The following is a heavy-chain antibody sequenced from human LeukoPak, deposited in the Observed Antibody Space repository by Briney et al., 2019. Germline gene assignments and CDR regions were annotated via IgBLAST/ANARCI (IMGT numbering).Heavy chain of an antibody. CDR1: GFTFSSYG. J-gene: IGHJ5*02. V-gene: IGHV3-30*02. CDR2: IRSDENYK. Sequence: GGCLRLSCAASGFTFSSYGMHWVRQAPGKGLEWVAHIRSDENYKHYADSVKGRFTISRDNSKNTVYVQMNSLRPEDTAVYYCAKDAHWSADHWGQGTLVTVPS. CDR3: AKDAHWSADH. D-gene: IGHD3-3*01.